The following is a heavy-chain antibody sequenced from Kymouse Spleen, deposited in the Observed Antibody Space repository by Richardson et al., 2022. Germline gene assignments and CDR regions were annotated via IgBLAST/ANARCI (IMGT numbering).Heavy chain of an antibody. J-gene: IGHJ6*02. D-gene: IGHD1-7*01. Sequence: EVQLVESGGGLVQPGRSLRLSCAASGFTFDDYAMHWVRQAPGKGLEWVSGISWNSGSIGYADSVKGRFTISRDNAKNSLYLQMNSLRAEDTALYYCAKDTLSITGTTDYYYGMDVWGQGTTVTVSS. CDR1: GFTFDDYA. V-gene: IGHV3-9*01. CDR2: ISWNSGSI. CDR3: AKDTLSITGTTDYYYGMDV.